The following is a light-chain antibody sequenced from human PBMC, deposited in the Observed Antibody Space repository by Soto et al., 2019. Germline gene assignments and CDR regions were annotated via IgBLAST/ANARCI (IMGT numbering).Light chain of an antibody. CDR3: QQRSNRPLT. CDR1: QSVTSS. Sequence: EIVVTQSPSALSLTTGDRATLSCRASQSVTSSLAWFQQKPGQAPRLLIYDVSRRATAIPARFSGSGSGTDFTLTISSLEPEDFAVYYCQQRSNRPLTFGQGTRLAI. V-gene: IGKV3-11*01. CDR2: DVS. J-gene: IGKJ5*01.